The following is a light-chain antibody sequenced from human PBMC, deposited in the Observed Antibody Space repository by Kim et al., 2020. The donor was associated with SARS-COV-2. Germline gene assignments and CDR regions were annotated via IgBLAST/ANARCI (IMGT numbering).Light chain of an antibody. CDR2: AAS. Sequence: DIQMTQSPSFLSASVGDSVTITCRTSENNGKYLNWYQQKPGKAPKLLIYAASNLQSGVPSRFSGSGSRTDFSLTITNLQPEDVATYFCQQSTANPWTFGQGTKVDIK. CDR1: ENNGKY. V-gene: IGKV1-39*01. J-gene: IGKJ1*01. CDR3: QQSTANPWT.